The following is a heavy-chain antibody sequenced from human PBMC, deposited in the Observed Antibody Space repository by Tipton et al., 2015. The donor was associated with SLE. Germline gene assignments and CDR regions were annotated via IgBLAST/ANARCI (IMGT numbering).Heavy chain of an antibody. Sequence: TLSLTCTVSGGSISSSSYYWGWIRQPPGKGLEWIGSIYYSGSTYYNPSLKSRVTISVDTSKNQFSLKLSSVTAADTAVYYCARELQQLVAFDIWGQGTMVTVSS. CDR3: ARELQQLVAFDI. D-gene: IGHD6-6*01. J-gene: IGHJ3*02. CDR2: IYYSGST. CDR1: GGSISSSSYY. V-gene: IGHV4-39*07.